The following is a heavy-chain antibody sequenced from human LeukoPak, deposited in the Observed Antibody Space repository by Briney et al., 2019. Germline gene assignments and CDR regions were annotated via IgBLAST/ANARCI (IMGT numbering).Heavy chain of an antibody. CDR1: GFTFSSYG. CDR3: AKDLDIVAASGHYYGMDV. CDR2: MSSDGGNK. V-gene: IGHV3-30*18. Sequence: PGRSLRLSCAGSGFTFSSYGMHWVRQAPGKGLEWVAGMSSDGGNKYYADSVKGRFTISRDNSKNTLYLQMNSLRAEDTAVYYCAKDLDIVAASGHYYGMDVWGQGTTVTVSS. D-gene: IGHD5-12*01. J-gene: IGHJ6*02.